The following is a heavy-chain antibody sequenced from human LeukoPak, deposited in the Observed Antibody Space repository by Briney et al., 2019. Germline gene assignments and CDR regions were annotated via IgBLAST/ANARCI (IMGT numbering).Heavy chain of an antibody. Sequence: GGSLRLSCAASGFTFSSYSMNWVRQAPGKGLEWLSYISSSSSTIYYADSVKGRFTISRDNAKNSLYLQMNSLGAEDTAMYYCARGSEYSSGWYDYWGQGTLVTVSS. CDR1: GFTFSSYS. CDR3: ARGSEYSSGWYDY. J-gene: IGHJ4*02. V-gene: IGHV3-48*01. CDR2: ISSSSSTI. D-gene: IGHD6-19*01.